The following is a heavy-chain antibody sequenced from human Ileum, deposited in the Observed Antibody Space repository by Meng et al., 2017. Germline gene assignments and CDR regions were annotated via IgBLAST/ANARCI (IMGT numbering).Heavy chain of an antibody. Sequence: ESAPVLGKPWGALSSLVAVSGFSSSVAIWWGVVRPPRGKGLEWMGEIFQSGSTNYNPSRKSRVSISVDKSKNHLSLSLSSVTAADTAVYYCAKAAADNLDIWGQGALVTVSS. CDR1: GFSSSVAIW. CDR2: IFQSGST. CDR3: AKAAADNLDI. V-gene: IGHV4-4*02. J-gene: IGHJ4*02. D-gene: IGHD2-15*01.